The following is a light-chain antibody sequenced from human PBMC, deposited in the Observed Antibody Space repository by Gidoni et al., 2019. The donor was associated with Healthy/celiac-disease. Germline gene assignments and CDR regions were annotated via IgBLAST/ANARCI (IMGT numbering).Light chain of an antibody. CDR2: LGS. J-gene: IGKJ2*04. CDR3: MQALQTPCS. CDR1: QSLLHSNGYNY. V-gene: IGKV2-28*01. Sequence: DLVITQSPLSLPVTPGEPASISCRSSQSLLHSNGYNYLDWYLQKPGQSPQLLIYLGSNRASGVPDRFSGSGSGTDFTLKISRVEAEDVGVYYCMQALQTPCSFGQGTKLEIK.